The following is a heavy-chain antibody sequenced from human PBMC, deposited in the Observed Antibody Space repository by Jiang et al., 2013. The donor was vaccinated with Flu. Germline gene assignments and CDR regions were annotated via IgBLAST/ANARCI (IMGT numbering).Heavy chain of an antibody. CDR1: GFTFGDYA. CDR3: TRGAGTTHYYFDY. D-gene: IGHD1/OR15-1a*01. J-gene: IGHJ4*02. CDR2: IRSKAYGGTT. Sequence: QLLESGGGLVQPGRSLRLSCTASGFTFGDYAMSWVRQAPGKGLEWVGFIRSKAYGGTTEYAASVKGRFTISRDDSKSIAYLQMNSLKTDDTAVYYCTRGAGTTHYYFDYWGQGTLVTVSS. V-gene: IGHV3-49*04.